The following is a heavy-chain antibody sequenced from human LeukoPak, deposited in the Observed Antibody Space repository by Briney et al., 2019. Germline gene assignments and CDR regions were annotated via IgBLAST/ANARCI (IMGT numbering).Heavy chain of an antibody. CDR1: GGSISSYY. D-gene: IGHD3-3*01. CDR3: ARGRITIFGVVSHYYYYYMDV. J-gene: IGHJ6*03. V-gene: IGHV4-59*08. CDR2: IYYSGST. Sequence: SETLSLTCTVSGGSISSYYWSWIRQPPGKGLKWIGYIYYSGSTNYNPSLKSRVTISVDTSKNQFSLKLSSVTAADTAVYYCARGRITIFGVVSHYYYYYMDVWGKGTTVTVSS.